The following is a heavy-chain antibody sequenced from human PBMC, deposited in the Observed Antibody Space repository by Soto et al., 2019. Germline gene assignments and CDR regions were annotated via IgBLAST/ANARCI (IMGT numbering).Heavy chain of an antibody. CDR1: GFTFSNYW. CDR2: IKKDGSEK. CDR3: ARLYLAATITSLDY. Sequence: QAGGSLRLSCAPSGFTFSNYWLSWVRQAPGKGLEWVANIKKDGSEKYYVGSVVGRFTISRDNAENSLYLQMNSLRAEDTAVYYCARLYLAATITSLDYWGQGTLVTVSS. J-gene: IGHJ4*02. V-gene: IGHV3-7*01. D-gene: IGHD5-12*01.